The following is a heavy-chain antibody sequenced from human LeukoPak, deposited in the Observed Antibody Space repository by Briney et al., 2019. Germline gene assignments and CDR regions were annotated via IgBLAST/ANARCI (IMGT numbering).Heavy chain of an antibody. CDR1: GFTVSSNY. V-gene: IGHV3-53*01. CDR3: ARESGYSSGWLPS. CDR2: IYSGGST. Sequence: GGSLRLSCAASGFTVSSNYMSWVRQAPGKGLEWVSVIYSGGSTYYADSVKGRFTISRDNSKNTLYLQMNSLRAEDTAVYYCARESGYSSGWLPSWGQGTLVTVSS. J-gene: IGHJ5*02. D-gene: IGHD6-19*01.